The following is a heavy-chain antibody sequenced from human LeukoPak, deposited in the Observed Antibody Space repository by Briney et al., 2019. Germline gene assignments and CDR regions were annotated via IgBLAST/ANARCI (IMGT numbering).Heavy chain of an antibody. Sequence: SETLSLTCSVSGPSLSSYYWHWLRQSPGKGLEWIGYISDNGKTDSNPSLKSRLTISLDLSKKQFSLGLRSVNAADSAIYFWATGYYEPFATWGPGILVTVSS. CDR3: ATGYYEPFAT. V-gene: IGHV4-59*01. CDR2: ISDNGKT. CDR1: GPSLSSYY. J-gene: IGHJ5*02. D-gene: IGHD2/OR15-2a*01.